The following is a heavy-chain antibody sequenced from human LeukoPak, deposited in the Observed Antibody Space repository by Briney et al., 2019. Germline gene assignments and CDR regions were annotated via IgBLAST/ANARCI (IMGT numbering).Heavy chain of an antibody. V-gene: IGHV3-30*02. J-gene: IGHJ4*02. CDR3: AKDLCYSTSCFYFDY. D-gene: IGHD2-2*01. CDR2: IWYDGSNK. Sequence: GGSLRRSCAASGYSFRSYGMHWVRQAPGKGLEWVALIWYDGSNKYYADSVKGRFTISRDNSKNTLYLQMSSLRAEDTAVYYCAKDLCYSTSCFYFDYWGQGTLVTVSS. CDR1: GYSFRSYG.